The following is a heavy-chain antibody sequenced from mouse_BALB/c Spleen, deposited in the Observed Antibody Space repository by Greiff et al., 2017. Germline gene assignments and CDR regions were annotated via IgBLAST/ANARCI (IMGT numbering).Heavy chain of an antibody. CDR2: ISDGGSYT. D-gene: IGHD1-2*01. Sequence: EVMLVESGGGLVKPGGSLKLSCAASGFTFSSYAMSWVRQTPEKRLEWVATISDGGSYTYYPDSVKGRFTISRDNAKNNLYLQMSSLKSEDTAMYYCARGDYYGPWFAYWGQGTLVTVSA. V-gene: IGHV5-4*03. CDR3: ARGDYYGPWFAY. CDR1: GFTFSSYA. J-gene: IGHJ3*01.